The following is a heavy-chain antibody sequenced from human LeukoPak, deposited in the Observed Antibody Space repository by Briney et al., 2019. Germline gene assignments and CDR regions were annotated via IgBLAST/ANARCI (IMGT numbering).Heavy chain of an antibody. J-gene: IGHJ5*02. V-gene: IGHV3-21*01. CDR3: AADDLLSVS. D-gene: IGHD3-3*01. Sequence: SVKGRFTISRDNAKNSLYLEMNSLRAEDTAVYYCAADDLLSVSWGQGTLVTVSS.